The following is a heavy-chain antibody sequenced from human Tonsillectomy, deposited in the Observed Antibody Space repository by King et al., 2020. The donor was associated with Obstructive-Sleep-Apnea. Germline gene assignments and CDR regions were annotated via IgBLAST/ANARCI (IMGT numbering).Heavy chain of an antibody. D-gene: IGHD3-10*01. V-gene: IGHV4-30-4*01. CDR3: ARANVLLWFGELLPPTYFDY. J-gene: IGHJ4*02. Sequence: MQLQESGPGLVKPSQTLSLTCTVSGGSISSGDYYWSWIRQPPGKGLEWIGYIYYSGSTYYNPSLKSRVTISVDTSKNQFSLKLSSVTAADTAVYYCARANVLLWFGELLPPTYFDYWGQGTLVTVSS. CDR2: IYYSGST. CDR1: GGSISSGDYY.